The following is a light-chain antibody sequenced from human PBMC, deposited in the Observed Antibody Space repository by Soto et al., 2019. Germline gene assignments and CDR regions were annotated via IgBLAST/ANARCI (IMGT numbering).Light chain of an antibody. Sequence: DIQITQSTSSLSASVGDRFTITCRASQTISRALNWYQQKPGKAPKLLIYAASSLQSGVPSRFSGSGSGTDFTLTISSLQPEDFATYYCQQANSFPLTFGGGTKVDI. CDR2: AAS. J-gene: IGKJ4*01. CDR1: QTISRA. V-gene: IGKV1-39*01. CDR3: QQANSFPLT.